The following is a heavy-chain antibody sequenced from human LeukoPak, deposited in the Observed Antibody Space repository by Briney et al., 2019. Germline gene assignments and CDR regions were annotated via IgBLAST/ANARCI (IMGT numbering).Heavy chain of an antibody. J-gene: IGHJ4*02. CDR3: AKAGYGSGSFLPGG. CDR2: ISWNSGSI. CDR1: GFTFYDYA. V-gene: IGHV3-9*01. Sequence: SLRLSCAASGFTFYDYAMHWVRQAPGKGLEWVSGISWNSGSIVYADSVKGRFTISRDNAKHSLYLPMNSLRAEDTAVYYCAKAGYGSGSFLPGGWGQGTLVTVSS. D-gene: IGHD3-10*01.